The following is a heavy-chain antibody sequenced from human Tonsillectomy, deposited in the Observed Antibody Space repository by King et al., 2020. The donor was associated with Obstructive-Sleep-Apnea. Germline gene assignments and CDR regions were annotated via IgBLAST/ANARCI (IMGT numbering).Heavy chain of an antibody. D-gene: IGHD3-9*01. CDR1: GGAISSTNW. J-gene: IGHJ4*02. Sequence: QLQESGPGLVKPSGTLSLTCAVSGGAISSTNWWSWVRQPPGKGLEWIGEIFHSGRTNYNPSLKSRVTISVDNSKNQFSLKLSSVTAADTAVYYCARGDYDILTGYYPDYYFDYWGQGTLVTVSS. CDR3: ARGDYDILTGYYPDYYFDY. CDR2: IFHSGRT. V-gene: IGHV4-4*02.